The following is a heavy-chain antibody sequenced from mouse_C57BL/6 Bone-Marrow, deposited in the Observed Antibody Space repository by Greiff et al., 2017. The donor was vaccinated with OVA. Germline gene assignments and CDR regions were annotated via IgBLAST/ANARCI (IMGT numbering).Heavy chain of an antibody. Sequence: VQLQQSGAELARPGASVKMSCKASGYTFTSYTMHWVKQRPGQGLEWIGYINPSSGYTKYNQKLKDKATLSADKSSSTAYMQLSSLTSEDSAVYYCASHYYGSSYDYAMDYWGQGTSVTVSS. J-gene: IGHJ4*01. CDR1: GYTFTSYT. CDR3: ASHYYGSSYDYAMDY. V-gene: IGHV1-4*01. CDR2: INPSSGYT. D-gene: IGHD1-1*01.